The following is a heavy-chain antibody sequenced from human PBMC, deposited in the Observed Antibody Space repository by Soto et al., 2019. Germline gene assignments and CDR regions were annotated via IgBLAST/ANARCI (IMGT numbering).Heavy chain of an antibody. J-gene: IGHJ6*03. Sequence: PSETLSLTCAVSSGSISSSNWWSWVRQPPGKGLEWIGEIYHSGSTNYNPSLKSRVTISVDKSKNQFSLKLSSVTAADTAVYYCARRSGAGTGWDYYYYRDVWGKGTTVTVSS. V-gene: IGHV4-4*02. CDR3: ARRSGAGTGWDYYYYRDV. D-gene: IGHD6-19*01. CDR1: SGSISSSNW. CDR2: IYHSGST.